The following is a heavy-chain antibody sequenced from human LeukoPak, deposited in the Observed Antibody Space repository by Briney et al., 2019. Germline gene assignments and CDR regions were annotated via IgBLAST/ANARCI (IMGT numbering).Heavy chain of an antibody. V-gene: IGHV4-59*01. J-gene: IGHJ3*02. Sequence: SETLSLTCTVSGGSISSYYWSWIRQPPGKGLEWIGYIYYSGSTDYNPSLKSRVTISVDTSRNQFSLRLSSVTAADTAVYYCARDRPGHPFDIWGQGTMVTVSS. CDR3: ARDRPGHPFDI. CDR2: IYYSGST. CDR1: GGSISSYY.